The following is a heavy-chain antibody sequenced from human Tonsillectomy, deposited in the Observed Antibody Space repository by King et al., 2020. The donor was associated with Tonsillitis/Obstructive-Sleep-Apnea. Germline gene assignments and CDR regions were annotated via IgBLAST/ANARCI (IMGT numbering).Heavy chain of an antibody. CDR1: GFTFSSYE. V-gene: IGHV3-48*03. D-gene: IGHD2-2*01. CDR2: ISSSGSTI. Sequence: VQLVESGGGLVQPGGSLRLSCAASGFTFSSYEMNWVRQAPGKGLEWVSYISSSGSTIYYADSVKGRFTISRDNAKNSLYLQMNSLRAEDTAVYYCARESGVVPQQDQGLGNAFDIWGQGTMVTVSS. J-gene: IGHJ3*02. CDR3: ARESGVVPQQDQGLGNAFDI.